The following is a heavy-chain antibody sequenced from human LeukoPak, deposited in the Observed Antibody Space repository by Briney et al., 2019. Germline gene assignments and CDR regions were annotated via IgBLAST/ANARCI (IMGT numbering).Heavy chain of an antibody. D-gene: IGHD5-18*01. Sequence: PGGSLRLSCAASGFTFSSYSMSWVRQAPGKGREWVSSISTSSSYIYYADSVKGRFTISRDNAKNSLYLQMNSLRAEDTAVYYCARAEGSEAMVLLDYYMDVWGKGTTVTVSS. CDR1: GFTFSSYS. CDR2: ISTSSSYI. J-gene: IGHJ6*03. CDR3: ARAEGSEAMVLLDYYMDV. V-gene: IGHV3-21*01.